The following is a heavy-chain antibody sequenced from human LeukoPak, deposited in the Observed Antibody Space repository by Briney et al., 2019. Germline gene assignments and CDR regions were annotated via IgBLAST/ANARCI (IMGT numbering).Heavy chain of an antibody. CDR2: ISGSGGST. CDR3: AKYNDFVVPAAPCDY. CDR1: GFTYSSYA. V-gene: IGHV3-23*01. J-gene: IGHJ4*02. Sequence: PGGSLRLSCAASGFTYSSYAMSWVRQAPGKALEWVSAISGSGGSTYYADSVKGRFTISRDNSKNTLYLQMNSLRAEDTAVYYCAKYNDFVVPAAPCDYWGQGTLVTVSS. D-gene: IGHD2-2*01.